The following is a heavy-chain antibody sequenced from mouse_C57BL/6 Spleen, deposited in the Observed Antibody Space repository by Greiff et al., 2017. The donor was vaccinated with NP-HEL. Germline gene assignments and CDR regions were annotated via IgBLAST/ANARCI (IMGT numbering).Heavy chain of an antibody. J-gene: IGHJ3*01. CDR3: ALLLLFAY. Sequence: VQLQQSGAELARPGASVKLSCKASGYTFTSYGISWVKQRTGQGLEWIGEIYPRSGNTYYNEKFKGKATLTADKYSSTSYMDLRSLTSEDSAVYFCALLLLFAYWGQGTLVTVSA. CDR1: GYTFTSYG. V-gene: IGHV1-81*01. D-gene: IGHD1-1*01. CDR2: IYPRSGNT.